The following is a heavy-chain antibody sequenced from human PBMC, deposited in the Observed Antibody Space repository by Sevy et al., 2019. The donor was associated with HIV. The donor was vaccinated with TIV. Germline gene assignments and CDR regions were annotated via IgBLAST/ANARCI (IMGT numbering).Heavy chain of an antibody. D-gene: IGHD6-13*01. CDR2: INQDGSVK. CDR3: VRAIAAAGSF. CDR1: GFTLNSYW. J-gene: IGHJ4*02. Sequence: GGSLRLSCAASGFTLNSYWMSWVRRAPGKGLEWVASINQDGSVKYYVDSVKGRFTISGDNARNTLYLRMNSLRAEDTALYYCVRAIAAAGSFWGQGTLVTVSS. V-gene: IGHV3-7*01.